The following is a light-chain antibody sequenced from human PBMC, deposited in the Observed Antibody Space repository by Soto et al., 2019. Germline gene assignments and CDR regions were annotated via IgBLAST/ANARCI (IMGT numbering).Light chain of an antibody. CDR1: SSNIGSNT. Sequence: QSVLTQPPSASGTPGQRVTISCSGSSSNIGSNTVNWYQHLPGTAPKLLIYSNNQRPSGVPDRFSGSKSGTSASLAISGLQSEDESDYHCAAWDDSLHGVVFGGGTKVPVL. CDR2: SNN. J-gene: IGLJ2*01. V-gene: IGLV1-44*01. CDR3: AAWDDSLHGVV.